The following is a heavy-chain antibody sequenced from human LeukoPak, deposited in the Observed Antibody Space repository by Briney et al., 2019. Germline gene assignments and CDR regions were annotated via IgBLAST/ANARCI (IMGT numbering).Heavy chain of an antibody. CDR2: INHSGST. CDR1: GGSFSGYY. J-gene: IGHJ4*02. CDR3: ARARCSGGSCSPNHFDY. D-gene: IGHD2-15*01. V-gene: IGHV4-34*01. Sequence: PSETLSLTCAVYGGSFSGYYWSWIRQPPGKGLEWIGEINHSGSTNYNPSLKSRVTISVDTSKNQFSLKLSSVTAADTAVYYCARARCSGGSCSPNHFDYWGQGTLVTVSS.